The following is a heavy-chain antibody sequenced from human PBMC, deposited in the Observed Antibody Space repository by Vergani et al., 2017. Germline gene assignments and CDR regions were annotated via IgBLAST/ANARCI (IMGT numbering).Heavy chain of an antibody. Sequence: QVQLQQWGAGVVKPSGTLSLTCAVFGESFSSFYWSWIRQPPGRGLEWIGSIYHTGSAYYNPSLKSRVTVSVDTSMNQVSLKLNSVTAADTAVYYCVRTVALWFGETKDGGWFDPWGQGTLVTVTS. D-gene: IGHD3-10*01. CDR2: IYHTGSA. V-gene: IGHV4-34*02. CDR3: VRTVALWFGETKDGGWFDP. J-gene: IGHJ5*02. CDR1: GESFSSFY.